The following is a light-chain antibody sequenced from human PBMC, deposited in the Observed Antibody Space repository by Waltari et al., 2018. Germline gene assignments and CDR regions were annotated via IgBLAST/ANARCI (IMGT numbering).Light chain of an antibody. J-gene: IGKJ1*01. CDR2: EIS. V-gene: IGKV2D-29*01. Sequence: DIVMTQTPVSLSVTPGQSASISCKSSQSLLYTDGKTYFYWYLQKAGQPPQLLIYEISKRFSGGPDRFSCSGSGTDFTLKISRVEAEDVGVYYCMQTKQFPWTLGQGTKVEVK. CDR3: MQTKQFPWT. CDR1: QSLLYTDGKTY.